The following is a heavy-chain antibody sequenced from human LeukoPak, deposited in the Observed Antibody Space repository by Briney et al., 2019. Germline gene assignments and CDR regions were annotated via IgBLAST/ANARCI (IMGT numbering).Heavy chain of an antibody. CDR3: AKDGNYYDSSGYYFYFDY. V-gene: IGHV3-30*18. D-gene: IGHD3-22*01. CDR2: ISYDGSNK. CDR1: GFAFSSYG. Sequence: GGSLRLSCAASGFAFSSYGMHWVRQAPGKGLEWVAVISYDGSNKYYADSVKGRFTISRDNSKNTLYLQMNSLRAEDTAVYYCAKDGNYYDSSGYYFYFDYWGQGTLVTVSS. J-gene: IGHJ4*02.